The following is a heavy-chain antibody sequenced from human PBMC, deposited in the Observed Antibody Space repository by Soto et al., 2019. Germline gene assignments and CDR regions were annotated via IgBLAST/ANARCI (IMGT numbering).Heavy chain of an antibody. CDR3: ARGIAHFNY. CDR1: GFTVSSNY. J-gene: IGHJ4*02. V-gene: IGHV3-53*01. CDR2: IYSGGST. Sequence: GGSLMLSCAASGFTVSSNYMSWVRQAPGKGLEWVSVIYSGGSTYYADSVKGRFTISRDNSKNTLYLQMNSLRAEDTAVYYCARGIAHFNYWGQGTLVTVSS.